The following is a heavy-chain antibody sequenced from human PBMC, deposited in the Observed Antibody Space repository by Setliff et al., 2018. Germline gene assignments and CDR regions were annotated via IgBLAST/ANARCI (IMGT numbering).Heavy chain of an antibody. CDR2: INAGNGHT. CDR1: GYTFTNYA. V-gene: IGHV1-3*03. J-gene: IGHJ5*02. D-gene: IGHD3-10*01. Sequence: VKVSCKASGYTFTNYAMHWVRQAPGQRLEWMGWINAGNGHTKYSQEFQGRVTITRDTSASTAYMELSSLRSEDMAVYYCARGRRFGEYWFDPWGQGTPVTVSS. CDR3: ARGRRFGEYWFDP.